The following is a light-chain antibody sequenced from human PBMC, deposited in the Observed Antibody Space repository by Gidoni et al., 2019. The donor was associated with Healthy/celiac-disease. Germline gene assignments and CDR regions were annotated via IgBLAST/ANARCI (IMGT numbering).Light chain of an antibody. V-gene: IGKV1-39*01. J-gene: IGKJ1*01. CDR2: AAS. CDR3: QQSYSTPWT. CDR1: QSISSY. Sequence: MTQSPSSLSASVGDRVTITCRASQSISSYLNWYQQKPGKAPKLLIYAASSLQSGVPSRFSGSGSGTDFTLTISSLQPEDFATYYCQQSYSTPWTFXQXTKVEIK.